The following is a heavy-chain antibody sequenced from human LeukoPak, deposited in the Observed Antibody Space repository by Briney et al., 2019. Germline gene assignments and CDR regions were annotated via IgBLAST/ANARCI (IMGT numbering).Heavy chain of an antibody. CDR1: GFTFSSYA. CDR2: ISGGAVNT. D-gene: IGHD3-22*01. V-gene: IGHV3-23*01. J-gene: IGHJ4*02. Sequence: GGSLRLSCAASGFTFSSYAMSWVRQAPGKGLEWVAAISGGAVNTYYADSVKGRFTISRDNSKNTLYLQMNSLRAEDTALYYCAIMHPYYDGSGYWVQWGQGTLVTVSS. CDR3: AIMHPYYDGSGYWVQ.